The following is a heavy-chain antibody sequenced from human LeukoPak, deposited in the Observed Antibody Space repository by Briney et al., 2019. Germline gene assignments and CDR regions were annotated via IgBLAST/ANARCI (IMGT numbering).Heavy chain of an antibody. CDR3: ARGQLYYDILTGYSL. CDR2: INHSGST. CDR1: GGSFSGYY. D-gene: IGHD3-9*01. V-gene: IGHV4-34*01. J-gene: IGHJ4*02. Sequence: SETLSLTCAVYGGSFSGYYWSWIRQPPGKGLEWIGEINHSGSTNYNPSLKCRVTISVDTSKNQFSLKLSSVTAADTAVYYCARGQLYYDILTGYSLWGQGTLVTVSS.